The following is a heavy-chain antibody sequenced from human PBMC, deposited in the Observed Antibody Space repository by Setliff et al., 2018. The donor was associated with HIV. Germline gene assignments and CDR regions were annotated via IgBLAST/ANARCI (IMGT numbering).Heavy chain of an antibody. CDR1: GFTFDDYG. D-gene: IGHD4-4*01. CDR3: AKTQTVITVYGPFDS. J-gene: IGHJ4*02. Sequence: PGGSLRLSCAASGFTFDDYGMSWVRQAPGKGLEWVSGINWNGGSTGYADSVRGRFTISRDNAENSLYLQMNSLTAEDTAVYYCAKTQTVITVYGPFDSWGQGTPVTVSS. V-gene: IGHV3-20*04. CDR2: INWNGGST.